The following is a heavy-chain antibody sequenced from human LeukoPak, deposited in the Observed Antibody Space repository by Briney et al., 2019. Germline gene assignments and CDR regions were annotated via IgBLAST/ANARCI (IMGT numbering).Heavy chain of an antibody. V-gene: IGHV1-69*04. Sequence: GASVKVSCKASGGTFSNYAISWVRQAPGQGVEWVGRIIPILSIVNYAQKFQGRVTITADKSTSTAYMELSSLRSGDTAVYYCARAYCGGDCYSPLYYWGQGTLVTVSS. J-gene: IGHJ4*02. CDR2: IIPILSIV. D-gene: IGHD2-21*02. CDR3: ARAYCGGDCYSPLYY. CDR1: GGTFSNYA.